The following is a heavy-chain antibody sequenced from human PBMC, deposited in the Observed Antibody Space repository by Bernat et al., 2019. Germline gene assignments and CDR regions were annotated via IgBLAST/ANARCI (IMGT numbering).Heavy chain of an antibody. CDR1: GFTFSNHW. D-gene: IGHD3/OR15-3a*01. J-gene: IGHJ5*02. CDR3: ARGGLSKTPADQ. CDR2: INEGGSVE. V-gene: IGHV3-7*01. Sequence: EVQLVESGGDWVQPGGSLRLSCVASGFTFSNHWMTWVRQAPGKGLEWVAYINEGGSVEHYLDSVKGRFTISRDNAKNSLYLQMNSLRGEDTAVYYCARGGLSKTPADQWGQGTLVTVSS.